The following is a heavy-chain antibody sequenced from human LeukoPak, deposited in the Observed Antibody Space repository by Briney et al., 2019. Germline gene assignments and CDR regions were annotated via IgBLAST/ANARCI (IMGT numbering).Heavy chain of an antibody. J-gene: IGHJ4*02. V-gene: IGHV3-15*01. CDR1: GFTFSNAW. Sequence: GGSLRLSCAASGFTFSNAWMSWVRQAPGKGLEWVGRIKSKTDGGTTDYAAPVKGRFTISRDDSKNTLYLQMNSLKTEDTAVYYCTTDPVHQSRWLAPLDYWGQGTLVTVSS. D-gene: IGHD6-19*01. CDR3: TTDPVHQSRWLAPLDY. CDR2: IKSKTDGGTT.